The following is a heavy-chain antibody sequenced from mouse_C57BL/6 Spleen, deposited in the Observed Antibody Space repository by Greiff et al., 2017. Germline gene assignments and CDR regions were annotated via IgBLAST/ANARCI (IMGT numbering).Heavy chain of an antibody. CDR1: GYSITSDY. V-gene: IGHV3-8*01. D-gene: IGHD1-1*01. Sequence: VQLKESGPGLAKPSQTLSLTCSVTGYSITSDYWNWIRKFPGNKLEYMGYISYSGSTYYNPSLNSRISITRDTSKNQYYLQLNSVTTEDTATYYCARFGYGSSPYWYFDVWGTGTTVTVSS. CDR2: ISYSGST. CDR3: ARFGYGSSPYWYFDV. J-gene: IGHJ1*03.